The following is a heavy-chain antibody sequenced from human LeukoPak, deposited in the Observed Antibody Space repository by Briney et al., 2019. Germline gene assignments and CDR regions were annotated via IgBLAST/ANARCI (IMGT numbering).Heavy chain of an antibody. Sequence: GGSLRLSCAASGFTVSNNYMTWVRQAPGKGLELVSAISDSTYYADSVKGRFTISRDNSKNTLYLQMNSLRAEDTAVYYCAKGSSMVRGVIEILFDCWGQGTLVTVSS. J-gene: IGHJ4*02. D-gene: IGHD3-10*01. CDR3: AKGSSMVRGVIEILFDC. V-gene: IGHV3-53*01. CDR2: ISDST. CDR1: GFTVSNNY.